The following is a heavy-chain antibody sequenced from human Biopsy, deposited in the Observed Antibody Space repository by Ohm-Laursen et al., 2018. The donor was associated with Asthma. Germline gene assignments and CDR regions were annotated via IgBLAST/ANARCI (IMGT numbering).Heavy chain of an antibody. V-gene: IGHV3-30*03. CDR2: ISYDGGNK. Sequence: SLRLSCAASGFTFSIYDIHWVRQAPGKRLEWVAVISYDGGNKFYGDSVKGRFTLSRDNSRNTLYLQMNSLRVEDTAIYYCARTHERWTSIQDDALDIWGQGTMVIVSS. CDR1: GFTFSIYD. D-gene: IGHD4-23*01. CDR3: ARTHERWTSIQDDALDI. J-gene: IGHJ3*02.